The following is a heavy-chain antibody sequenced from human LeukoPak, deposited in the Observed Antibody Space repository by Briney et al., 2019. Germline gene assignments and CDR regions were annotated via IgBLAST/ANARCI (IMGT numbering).Heavy chain of an antibody. CDR3: ARVSGGSESPRDYYYYMDV. V-gene: IGHV1-18*01. CDR1: GYTFTSYD. D-gene: IGHD1-26*01. CDR2: ISAYNGNT. J-gene: IGHJ6*03. Sequence: ASVKVSCKASGYTFTSYDISWVRQAPGQGLEWMGWISAYNGNTNYAQKLQGRVTMTTDTSTSTAYMELRSLRSDDTAVYYCARVSGGSESPRDYYYYMDVWGKGTTVTVSS.